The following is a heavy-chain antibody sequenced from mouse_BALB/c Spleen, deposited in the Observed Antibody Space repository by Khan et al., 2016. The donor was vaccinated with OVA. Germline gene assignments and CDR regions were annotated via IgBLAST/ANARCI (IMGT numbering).Heavy chain of an antibody. CDR2: IWSDGST. D-gene: IGHD2-13*01. CDR3: ARWFDGDTSLCAMDY. Sequence: QVQLKQSGPGLVAPSQSLSITCTVSGFSLTSYGVHWVRQPPGKGLEWLVVIWSDGSTNYNSVLKSRLSISKDKSKSQVFLKMNSLQTDDTAIYYCARWFDGDTSLCAMDYWGQGTSVTVSA. J-gene: IGHJ4*01. CDR1: GFSLTSYG. V-gene: IGHV2-6*02.